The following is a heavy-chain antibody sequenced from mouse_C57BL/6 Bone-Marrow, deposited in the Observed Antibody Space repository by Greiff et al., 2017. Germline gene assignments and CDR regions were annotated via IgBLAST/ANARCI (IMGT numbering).Heavy chain of an antibody. CDR2: INPSNGGT. J-gene: IGHJ2*01. CDR1: GYTFTSYW. Sequence: QVQLQQSGTELVKPGASVKLSCKASGYTFTSYWMHWVKQRPGQGLEWIGNINPSNGGTNYNEKFKSKATLTVDKSSSTAYMQLSSLTSEDSAVXYCARESSSYALSGFDYWGQGTTLTVSS. CDR3: ARESSSYALSGFDY. V-gene: IGHV1-53*01. D-gene: IGHD1-1*01.